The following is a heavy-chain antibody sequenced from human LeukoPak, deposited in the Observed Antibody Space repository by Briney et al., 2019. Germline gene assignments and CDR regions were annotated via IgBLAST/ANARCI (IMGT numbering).Heavy chain of an antibody. CDR3: VRSASGNYGLFDY. CDR2: INSDRSTSTT. D-gene: IGHD1-26*01. Sequence: PGGSLRLSCAASGFTFSSYWMSWVRQAPGKGLVWVSRINSDRSTSTTNYADSVEGRFTISRDNAKNTLYLQMNSLRAEDTAVYYCVRSASGNYGLFDYWGQGTLVTVSS. J-gene: IGHJ4*02. V-gene: IGHV3-74*01. CDR1: GFTFSSYW.